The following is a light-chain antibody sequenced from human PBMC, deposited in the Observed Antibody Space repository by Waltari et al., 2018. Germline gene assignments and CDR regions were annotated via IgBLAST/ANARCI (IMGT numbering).Light chain of an antibody. V-gene: IGLV2-14*01. J-gene: IGLJ3*02. CDR2: EVN. CDR1: SSDFGSQSS. Sequence: QSALTQPASVSGSPGQSITISCTGCSSDFGSQSSVSWYRQDAGKAPKLLISEVNKRPSGVSNRFSGSKSGNTASLTISGLQTEDEADYYCSSFTSSSTWVFGGGTKLTVL. CDR3: SSFTSSSTWV.